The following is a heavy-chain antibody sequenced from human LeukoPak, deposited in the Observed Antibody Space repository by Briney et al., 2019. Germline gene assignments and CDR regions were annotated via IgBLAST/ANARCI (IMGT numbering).Heavy chain of an antibody. CDR3: AGERGEEYSSGWYKTNYFDN. CDR2: GDYSGGT. J-gene: IGHJ4*02. V-gene: IGHV4-39*07. CDR1: SDSFSSVTDY. D-gene: IGHD6-19*01. Sequence: SETLSLICTVSSDSFSSVTDYWAWIRQPPGKGLEWLASGDYSGGTYYNPSLESRVAISADMSKNQISLKLTSVTGADTAVYYCAGERGEEYSSGWYKTNYFDNWGQGIRVTVSS.